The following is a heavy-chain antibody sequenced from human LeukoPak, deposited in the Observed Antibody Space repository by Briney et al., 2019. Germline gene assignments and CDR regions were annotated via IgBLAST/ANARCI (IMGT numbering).Heavy chain of an antibody. V-gene: IGHV3-48*04. D-gene: IGHD6-13*01. Sequence: GGSLILSCAASGFSLSSHSMDWVRQAPGKRLEWVSYISSSGSTIYYADSVKGRFTISRDNAKNSLYLQMNSLRAEDTAVYYCARDVYSSSWLDYWGQGTLVTVSS. J-gene: IGHJ4*02. CDR3: ARDVYSSSWLDY. CDR2: ISSSGSTI. CDR1: GFSLSSHS.